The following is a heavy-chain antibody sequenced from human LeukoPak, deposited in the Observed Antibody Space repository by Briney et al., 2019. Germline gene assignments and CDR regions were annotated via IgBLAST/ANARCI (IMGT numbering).Heavy chain of an antibody. V-gene: IGHV3-23*01. CDR1: GFTFASNA. CDR3: AKAPYSSSWGIDY. D-gene: IGHD6-13*01. J-gene: IGHJ4*02. CDR2: ITGSVGST. Sequence: GESLRLSCAASGFTFASNAMSWVRQAPGKGLEWVSSITGSVGSTYYADSVKGRFTISRDISKNTLYLQMNSLRAEDTAVYYCAKAPYSSSWGIDYWGQGTLVTVSS.